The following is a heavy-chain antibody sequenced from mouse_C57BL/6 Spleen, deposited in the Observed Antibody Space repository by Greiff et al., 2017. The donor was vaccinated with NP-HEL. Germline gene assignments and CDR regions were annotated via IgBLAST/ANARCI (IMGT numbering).Heavy chain of an antibody. CDR1: GYTFTSYW. CDR2: IYPGSGST. V-gene: IGHV1-55*01. CDR3: ARGGSYYYAMDY. Sequence: QVQLKQPGAELVKPGASVKMSCKASGYTFTSYWITWVKQRPGQGLEWIGDIYPGSGSTNYNEKFKSKATLTVDTSSRTAYMQLSSLTSEDSAVYYCARGGSYYYAMDYWGQGTSVTVSS. J-gene: IGHJ4*01.